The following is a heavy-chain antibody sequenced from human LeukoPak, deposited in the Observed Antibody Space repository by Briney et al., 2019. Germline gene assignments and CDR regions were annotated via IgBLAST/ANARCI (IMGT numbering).Heavy chain of an antibody. D-gene: IGHD2-15*01. J-gene: IGHJ5*02. CDR2: IIPLFGSP. V-gene: IGHV1-69*13. CDR3: ARGYLYCSGGSCYCMYNWFDP. CDR1: RGTFSSYA. Sequence: SGKVSCKTSRGTFSSYAINWVRQAPGQGLEWMGGIIPLFGSPNYAQTLQGRVTITADESTSTVYMDLSSLRSEDTAVYYCARGYLYCSGGSCYCMYNWFDPWGQGTLVTVSS.